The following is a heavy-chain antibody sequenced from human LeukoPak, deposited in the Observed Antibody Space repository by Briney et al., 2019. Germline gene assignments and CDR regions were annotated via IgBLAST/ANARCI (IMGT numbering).Heavy chain of an antibody. CDR3: ARAYCSSTSCYYSY. Sequence: GGSLRLSCAASGFTSSSDAMSWVRQAPGKGLEWVSAISGSGGSTYYADSVKGRVTISRDNAKNSLYLQMNSLRAEDTAVYYRARAYCSSTSCYYSYWGRGTLVTVSS. D-gene: IGHD2-2*01. V-gene: IGHV3-23*01. CDR2: ISGSGGST. J-gene: IGHJ4*02. CDR1: GFTSSSDA.